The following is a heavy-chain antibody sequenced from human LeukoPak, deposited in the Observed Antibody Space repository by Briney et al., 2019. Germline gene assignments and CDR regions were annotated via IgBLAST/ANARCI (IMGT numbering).Heavy chain of an antibody. CDR1: VFTFRNYW. D-gene: IGHD5-18*01. Sequence: GGSLRLSCAASVFTFRNYWMSSVRQAPGKGLEWVANIKQDGSEKYYVDSVKGRFTISRDNAKNSLLLQMNSLRAEDKALYYCARVAYNYGYFDYWGQGTPVTVSS. J-gene: IGHJ4*02. CDR3: ARVAYNYGYFDY. V-gene: IGHV3-7*05. CDR2: IKQDGSEK.